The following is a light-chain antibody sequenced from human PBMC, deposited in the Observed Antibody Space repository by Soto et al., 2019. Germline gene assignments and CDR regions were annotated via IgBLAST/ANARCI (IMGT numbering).Light chain of an antibody. CDR3: QKLNSYPHT. Sequence: DIQLTQSTSFLSASVGDRVTITCRASQGISSYLAWYQQIPGKAPNLLIYAASTLQSGVPSRFSGSGSGTEFTLTISSLQPEDFATYYCQKLNSYPHTFGQGTRLE. J-gene: IGKJ5*01. CDR1: QGISSY. CDR2: AAS. V-gene: IGKV1-9*01.